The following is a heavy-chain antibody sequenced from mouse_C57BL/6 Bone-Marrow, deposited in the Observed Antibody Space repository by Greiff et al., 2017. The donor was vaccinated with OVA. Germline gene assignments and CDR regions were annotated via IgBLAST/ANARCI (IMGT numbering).Heavy chain of an antibody. J-gene: IGHJ3*01. CDR1: DSEVFPIAY. D-gene: IGHD1-1*01. Sequence: QVQLKQSGSELRSPGSSVKLSCKDFDSEVFPIAYMSWVRQKPGHGFEWIGGILPSIGRTIYGEKFEDKATLDADTLSNTAYLELNSLTSEDSAIYYCARGYYGSSYGWFAYWGQGTLVTVSA. CDR3: ARGYYGSSYGWFAY. CDR2: ILPSIGRT. V-gene: IGHV15-2*01.